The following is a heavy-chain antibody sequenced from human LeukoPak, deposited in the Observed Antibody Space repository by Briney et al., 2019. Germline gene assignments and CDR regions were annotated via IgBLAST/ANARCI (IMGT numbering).Heavy chain of an antibody. CDR2: MNPNSGNT. V-gene: IGHV1-8*01. D-gene: IGHD3-22*01. Sequence: ASVKVSCKASGYTFTSYDINWVRQATGQGLEWMGWMNPNSGNTGYAQKFQGRVTMTRNTSISTAYMELSSLRSADTAVYYCARVKLRYYDSSGYDYYYYYGMDVWGQGTTVTVSS. CDR3: ARVKLRYYDSSGYDYYYYYGMDV. J-gene: IGHJ6*02. CDR1: GYTFTSYD.